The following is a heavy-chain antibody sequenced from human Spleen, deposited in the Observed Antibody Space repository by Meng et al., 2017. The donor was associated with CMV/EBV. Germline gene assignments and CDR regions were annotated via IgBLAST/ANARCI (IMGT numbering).Heavy chain of an antibody. CDR1: GGSISSSNG. CDR2: IYHSGST. Sequence: QVQLAGSGPGLVKPSGTRSLTCGVSGGSISSSNGWSWVRQPPGKGLEWIGEIYHSGSTNYNPSLKSRVTISVDKSKNQFSLKLSSVTAADTAVYYCASFPPPGKQWLVTDYWGQGTLVTVSS. V-gene: IGHV4-4*02. J-gene: IGHJ4*02. D-gene: IGHD6-19*01. CDR3: ASFPPPGKQWLVTDY.